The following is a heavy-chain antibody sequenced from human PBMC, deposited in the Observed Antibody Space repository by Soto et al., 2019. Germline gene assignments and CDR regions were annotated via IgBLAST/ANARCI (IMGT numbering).Heavy chain of an antibody. CDR2: IYWDDDK. D-gene: IGHD3-16*01. V-gene: IGHV2-5*02. CDR1: GFSLTTSEVG. CDR3: ARIKDLYLIFDH. Sequence: SGPTLVNPTQTLTLTCTFSGFSLTTSEVGVGWVRQPPGKALEWLATIYWDDDKRYWPPLKSRLTVTKDTSKNQVVLTMTNMNAVDTGTYYCARIKDLYLIFDHWGPGSQVTVSS. J-gene: IGHJ4*02.